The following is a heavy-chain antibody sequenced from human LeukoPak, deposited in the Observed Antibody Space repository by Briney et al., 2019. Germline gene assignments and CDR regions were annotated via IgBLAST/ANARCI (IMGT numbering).Heavy chain of an antibody. J-gene: IGHJ4*02. CDR3: ARMRPGKFDY. V-gene: IGHV4-34*01. D-gene: IGHD4-23*01. CDR2: INHSGST. Sequence: SETLSLTCAVYGGSFSGHYWSWIRQPPGKGLEWIGEINHSGSTNYNPSLKSRVTISVDTSKNQFSLKLSSVTAADTAVYYCARMRPGKFDYWGQGTLGTGSS. CDR1: GGSFSGHY.